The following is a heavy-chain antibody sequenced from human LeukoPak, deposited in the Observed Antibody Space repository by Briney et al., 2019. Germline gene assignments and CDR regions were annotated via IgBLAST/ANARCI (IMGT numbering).Heavy chain of an antibody. D-gene: IGHD3-10*01. Sequence: SKTLSLTCTVSGGSISSGDYYWSWIRQPPGKGLEWIGYIYYSGSTYYNPSLKSRVTISVDTSKNQFSLKLSSVTAADTAVYYCAREWFGECFDYWGQGTLVTVSS. J-gene: IGHJ4*02. V-gene: IGHV4-30-4*01. CDR3: AREWFGECFDY. CDR1: GGSISSGDYY. CDR2: IYYSGST.